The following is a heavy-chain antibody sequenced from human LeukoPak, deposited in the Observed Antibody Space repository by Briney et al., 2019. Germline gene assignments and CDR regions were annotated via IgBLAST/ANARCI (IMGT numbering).Heavy chain of an antibody. CDR3: ARDYYDSSGYSWNSDYFDY. V-gene: IGHV3-7*01. J-gene: IGHJ4*02. Sequence: GGSLRLSCAASGFTFSSYWMRWVRQAPGKGLEWVANIKQDGSEKYYVDSVKGRFTISRDNAKNSLYLQMNSLRAEDTAVYYCARDYYDSSGYSWNSDYFDYWGQGTLVTVSS. CDR1: GFTFSSYW. CDR2: IKQDGSEK. D-gene: IGHD3-22*01.